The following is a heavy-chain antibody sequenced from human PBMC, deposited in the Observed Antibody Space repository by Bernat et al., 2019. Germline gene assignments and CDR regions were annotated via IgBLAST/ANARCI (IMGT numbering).Heavy chain of an antibody. CDR2: IKSKTDGGTT. V-gene: IGHV3-15*01. D-gene: IGHD2-2*01. CDR1: GFTFSNAW. Sequence: EVQLVESGGGLVKPGGSLRLSCAASGFTFSNAWMSWVRQAPGKGLEWVGRIKSKTDGGTTDYAAPVKGRFTISRDDSKNTLYLQMNSMKTEDTAVYYCTTEGLGYWSSNSCYETWPNYMDVWAKGPRSPSP. J-gene: IGHJ6*03. CDR3: TTEGLGYWSSNSCYETWPNYMDV.